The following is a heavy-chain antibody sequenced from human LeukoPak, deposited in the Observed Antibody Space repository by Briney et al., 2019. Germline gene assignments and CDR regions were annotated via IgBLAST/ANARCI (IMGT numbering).Heavy chain of an antibody. CDR1: GFTFSNAW. D-gene: IGHD6-13*01. J-gene: IGHJ4*02. CDR3: TIGYSSSWCFDY. V-gene: IGHV3-15*01. CDR2: IKSKTDGGTT. Sequence: GGCPRLSCAASGFTFSNAWMSWGRQAPGKGLEWVGRIKSKTDGGTTDYPALVKGRFTISRDDSKNTLYLQMNSLKTEDTAVYYCTIGYSSSWCFDYWGQDTLDPVSS.